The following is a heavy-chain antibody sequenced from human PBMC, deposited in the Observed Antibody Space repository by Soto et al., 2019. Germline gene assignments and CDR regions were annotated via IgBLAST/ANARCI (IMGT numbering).Heavy chain of an antibody. Sequence: GEALRLSCAASGFTFSSYAMSWVRQAPGKGLEWVSAISGSGGSTYYADSVKGRFTISRDNSMNTLYLQMNSLRAEDTAVYYCAKDRVAMVVLATDYLDYPGQRTPVLVSA. CDR1: GFTFSSYA. V-gene: IGHV3-23*01. J-gene: IGHJ4*02. CDR2: ISGSGGST. D-gene: IGHD5-18*01. CDR3: AKDRVAMVVLATDYLDY.